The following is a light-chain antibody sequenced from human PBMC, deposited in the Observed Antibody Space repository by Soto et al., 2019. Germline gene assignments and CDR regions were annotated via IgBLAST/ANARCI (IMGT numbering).Light chain of an antibody. CDR1: QSVSSNY. CDR3: QQYGSSPWT. J-gene: IGKJ1*01. Sequence: EIVLTQSPATLSLSPGERAALSCGARQSVSSNYLAWYQQKPGLAPRLLIYDASRRATGIPDRFSGSGSGTDVILSISRREPEDFSVYYCQQYGSSPWTFGQGTKVEIK. V-gene: IGKV3D-20*01. CDR2: DAS.